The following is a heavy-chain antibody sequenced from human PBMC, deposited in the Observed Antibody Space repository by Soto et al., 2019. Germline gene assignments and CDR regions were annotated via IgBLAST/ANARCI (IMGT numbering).Heavy chain of an antibody. CDR3: ARDFRGGYRAYYYDSSGYYPSGWFDP. D-gene: IGHD3-22*01. Sequence: PSETLSLTCTVSGGSISSYYWSWIRQPPGKGLEWIGYIYYSGSTNYNPSLKSRVTISVDTSKNQFSLKLSSVTAADTAVYYCARDFRGGYRAYYYDSSGYYPSGWFDPWGQGTLVTVSS. J-gene: IGHJ5*02. V-gene: IGHV4-59*01. CDR2: IYYSGST. CDR1: GGSISSYY.